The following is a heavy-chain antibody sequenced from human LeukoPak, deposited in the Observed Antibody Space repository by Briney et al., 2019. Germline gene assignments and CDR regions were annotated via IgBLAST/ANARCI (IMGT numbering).Heavy chain of an antibody. Sequence: PSETLSLTCTVSGGSISSSSYYWGWIRQPPGKGLEWIGSLYYSGSTNYNPSLKSRVTMSVDTSKNQFSLKLSSVTAADTAVYYCAREAAAGTFYFDYWGQGTLVTVSS. CDR2: LYYSGST. J-gene: IGHJ4*02. CDR1: GGSISSSSYY. V-gene: IGHV4-39*07. CDR3: AREAAAGTFYFDY. D-gene: IGHD6-13*01.